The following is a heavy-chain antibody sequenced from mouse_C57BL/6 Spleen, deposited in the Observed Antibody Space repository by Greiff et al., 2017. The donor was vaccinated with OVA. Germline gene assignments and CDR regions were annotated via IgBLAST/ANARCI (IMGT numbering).Heavy chain of an antibody. Sequence: EVQRVESGEGLVKPGGSLKLSCAASGFTFSSYAMSWVRQTPEKRLEWVAYISSGGDYIYYADTVKGRFTISRDNARNTLYLQMSSLKSEDTAMYYFTRVYYSNYGFAYWGQGTLVTVSA. CDR1: GFTFSSYA. D-gene: IGHD2-5*01. CDR2: ISSGGDYI. V-gene: IGHV5-9-1*02. CDR3: TRVYYSNYGFAY. J-gene: IGHJ3*01.